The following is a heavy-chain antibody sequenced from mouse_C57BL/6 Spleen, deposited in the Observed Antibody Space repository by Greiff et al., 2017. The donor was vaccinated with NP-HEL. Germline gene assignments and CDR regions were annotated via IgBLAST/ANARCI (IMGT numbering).Heavy chain of an antibody. CDR2: ISSGSSTI. Sequence: EVKLVESGGGLVKPGGSLKLSCAASGFTFSDYGMHWVRQAPEKGLEWVAYISSGSSTIYYADTVKGRFTISRDNAKNTLFLQMTSLRSEDTAMYYCARQDYGSSGYWGQGTTLTVSS. V-gene: IGHV5-17*01. CDR3: ARQDYGSSGY. CDR1: GFTFSDYG. J-gene: IGHJ2*01. D-gene: IGHD1-1*01.